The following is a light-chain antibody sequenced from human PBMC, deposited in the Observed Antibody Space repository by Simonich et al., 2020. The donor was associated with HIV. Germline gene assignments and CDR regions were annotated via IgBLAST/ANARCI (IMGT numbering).Light chain of an antibody. CDR3: AAWDDSLNGV. CDR2: SKN. CDR1: SSNIGSTT. V-gene: IGLV1-44*01. Sequence: QSVLTQPPSASGTPGPRVPISCSGSSSNIGSTTVNWYPQLPGTAPKLLIYSKNRRPSGVPDRFSASKSGTSASLAISGLQSEDEADYYCAAWDDSLNGVFGGGTKLTVL. J-gene: IGLJ3*02.